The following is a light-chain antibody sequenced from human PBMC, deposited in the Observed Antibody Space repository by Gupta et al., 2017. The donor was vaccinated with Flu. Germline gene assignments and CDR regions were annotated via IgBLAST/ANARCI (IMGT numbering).Light chain of an antibody. CDR1: HSVSSY. V-gene: IGKV3-11*01. Sequence: TRSWSPGERATLCCRASHSVSSYLAWYQQKPGQGPRLLIYVASSRATGIPARFSGSGSGTDFTLTISSLEPEDFAVYYCQQRTNWPPEATFGQGTELEIK. CDR3: QQRTNWPPEAT. J-gene: IGKJ2*01. CDR2: VAS.